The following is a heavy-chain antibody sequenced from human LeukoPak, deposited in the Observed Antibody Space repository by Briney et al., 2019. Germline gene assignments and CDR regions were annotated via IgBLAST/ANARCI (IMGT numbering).Heavy chain of an antibody. D-gene: IGHD5-12*01. CDR1: GFTLSSYS. CDR2: ISRSTTTT. V-gene: IGHV3-48*01. CDR3: ARNPIVTTIQRFDY. J-gene: IGHJ4*02. Sequence: GGSLRLSCTAAGFTLSSYSMTWFRQAPGKGLDGVSYISRSTTTTDYADSVKGRFTISRDNAENSLFLQMNSLRAEDTAVYYCARNPIVTTIQRFDYWGRGTLVTVSS.